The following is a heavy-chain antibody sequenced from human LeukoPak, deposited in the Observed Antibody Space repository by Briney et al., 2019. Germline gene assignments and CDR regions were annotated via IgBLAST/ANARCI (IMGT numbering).Heavy chain of an antibody. V-gene: IGHV1-69*04. CDR1: GGTFSSYA. Sequence: ASVEVSCKASGGTFSSYAISWVRQAPGQGLEWMGRIIPILGIANYAQKFQGRVTITADKSTSTAYMELSSLRSEDTAVYYCARGLYDILTGYLSSDYWGQGTLVTVSS. CDR2: IIPILGIA. J-gene: IGHJ4*02. D-gene: IGHD3-9*01. CDR3: ARGLYDILTGYLSSDY.